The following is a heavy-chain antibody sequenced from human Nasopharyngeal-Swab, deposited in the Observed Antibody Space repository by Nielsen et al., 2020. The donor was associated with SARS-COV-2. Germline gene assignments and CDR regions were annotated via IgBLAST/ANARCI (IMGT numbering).Heavy chain of an antibody. J-gene: IGHJ4*02. CDR3: ARGGWGFDY. CDR2: ISSSSSYI. Sequence: SLITSCAASCFTFSSYSMNWVRQAPGKGLEWVSSISSSSSYIYYADSVKGRFTISRDNAKTSLYLQMNSLRAEDTAVYYCARGGWGFDYWGQGTLVTVSS. D-gene: IGHD6-19*01. V-gene: IGHV3-21*01. CDR1: CFTFSSYS.